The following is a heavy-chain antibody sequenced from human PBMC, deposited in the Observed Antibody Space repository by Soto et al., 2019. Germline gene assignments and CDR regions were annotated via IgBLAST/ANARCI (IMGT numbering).Heavy chain of an antibody. J-gene: IGHJ4*02. V-gene: IGHV1-18*01. CDR2: ISGHDGNT. CDR3: AREFCSSASCYGPDF. CDR1: GYSLTSYG. Sequence: QVQLVQSGAEVKMPGASVKVSCKASGYSLTSYGISWVRQAPGQGLEWMGWISGHDGNTKYTQKLQVIVTVTTDTSTSTAYMYLRSLRSDDTAVYYCAREFCSSASCYGPDFWGQGTLVTVSS. D-gene: IGHD2-2*01.